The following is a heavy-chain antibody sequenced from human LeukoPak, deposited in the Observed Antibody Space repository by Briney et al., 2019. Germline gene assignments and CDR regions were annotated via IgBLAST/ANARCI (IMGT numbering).Heavy chain of an antibody. Sequence: SETLSLTCTVSGGSISSSSYYWGWTRQPPGKGLEWIGSIYYSGSTYYNPSLKSRVTISVDTSKNQFSLKLSSVTAADTAVYYCARAAYDSSGYYYRSLYYFDYWGQGTLVTVSS. J-gene: IGHJ4*02. CDR2: IYYSGST. CDR3: ARAAYDSSGYYYRSLYYFDY. V-gene: IGHV4-39*07. D-gene: IGHD3-22*01. CDR1: GGSISSSSYY.